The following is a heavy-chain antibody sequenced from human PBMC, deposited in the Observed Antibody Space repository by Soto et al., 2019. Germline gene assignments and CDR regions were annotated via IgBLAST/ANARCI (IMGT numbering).Heavy chain of an antibody. CDR2: INAGNGNT. Sequence: GASVTVSCKASGYTFTSYYMHWVRQAPGQRLEWMGWINAGNGNTKYSQKFQGRVTITRDTSASTAYMELSSLRSEDTAVYYCARSIVVVTALDYWGQGTLVTVSS. D-gene: IGHD2-21*02. V-gene: IGHV1-3*01. J-gene: IGHJ4*02. CDR1: GYTFTSYY. CDR3: ARSIVVVTALDY.